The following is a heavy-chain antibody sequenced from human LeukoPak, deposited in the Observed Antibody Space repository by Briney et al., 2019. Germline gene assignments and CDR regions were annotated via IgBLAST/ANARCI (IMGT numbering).Heavy chain of an antibody. V-gene: IGHV3-23*01. J-gene: IGHJ4*02. D-gene: IGHD1-14*01. CDR2: ITSSGGST. CDR3: ATDVTGGAISF. CDR1: GFTFSTYA. Sequence: GGSLRLSCAASGFTFSTYAMSWVRQAPGKGLEWVSIITSSGGSTNYADSVKGRFTISRDNSKNTLYLQMNSLKPDDTAVYYCATDVTGGAISFWGQGALVNVSS.